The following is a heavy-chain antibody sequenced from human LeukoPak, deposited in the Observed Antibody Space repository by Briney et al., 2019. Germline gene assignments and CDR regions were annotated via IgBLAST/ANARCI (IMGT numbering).Heavy chain of an antibody. CDR1: GYTFTDYY. Sequence: ASVKVSCKASGYTFTDYYLHWVRQAPGQGLEWMGWINPNSGGTNYAQKFQGRVTMTRDTSIDTAYMELSRLRSDDTALYYCARGTTLTTLPYYYYYMDVWGEGTTVTVSS. D-gene: IGHD4-17*01. CDR3: ARGTTLTTLPYYYYYMDV. V-gene: IGHV1-2*02. CDR2: INPNSGGT. J-gene: IGHJ6*03.